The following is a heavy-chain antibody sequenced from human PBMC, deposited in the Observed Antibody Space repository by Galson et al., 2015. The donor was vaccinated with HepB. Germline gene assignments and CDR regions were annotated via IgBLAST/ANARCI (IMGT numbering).Heavy chain of an antibody. J-gene: IGHJ5*02. CDR3: ARGNTYYDFWSGSDWFDP. CDR2: IYYSGST. V-gene: IGHV4-59*01. Sequence: LSLTCTVSGGSISSYYWSWIRQPPGKGLEWIGYIYYSGSTNYNPSLKSRVTISVDTSKNQFSLKLSSVTAADTAVYYCARGNTYYDFWSGSDWFDPWGQGALVTVSS. D-gene: IGHD3-3*01. CDR1: GGSISSYY.